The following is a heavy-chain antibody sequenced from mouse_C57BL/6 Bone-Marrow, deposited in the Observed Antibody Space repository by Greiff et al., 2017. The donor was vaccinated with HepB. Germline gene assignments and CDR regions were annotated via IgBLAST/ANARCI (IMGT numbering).Heavy chain of an antibody. V-gene: IGHV7-1*01. CDR3: ARDGGTTVVDWYFDV. J-gene: IGHJ1*03. CDR2: SRNKANDYTT. Sequence: EVKVVESGGGLVQSGRSLRLSCATSGFTFSDFYMEWVRQAPGKGLEWIAASRNKANDYTTEYSASVKGRFIVSRDTSQSILYLQMNALRAEDTAIYYCARDGGTTVVDWYFDVWGTGTTVTVSS. D-gene: IGHD1-1*01. CDR1: GFTFSDFY.